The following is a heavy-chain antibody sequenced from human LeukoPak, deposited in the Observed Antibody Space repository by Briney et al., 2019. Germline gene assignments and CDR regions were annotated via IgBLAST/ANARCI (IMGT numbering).Heavy chain of an antibody. J-gene: IGHJ6*02. D-gene: IGHD2-15*01. CDR1: GFTFSSYS. V-gene: IGHV4-34*01. CDR2: INHSGST. CDR3: ARGPISCSGGSCYYYGMDV. Sequence: PGGSLRLSCAASGFTFSSYSMNWVRQAPGKGLEWIGEINHSGSTNYNPSLKSRVTISVDTSKNQFSLKLSSVTAADTAVYYCARGPISCSGGSCYYYGMDVWGQGTTVTVSS.